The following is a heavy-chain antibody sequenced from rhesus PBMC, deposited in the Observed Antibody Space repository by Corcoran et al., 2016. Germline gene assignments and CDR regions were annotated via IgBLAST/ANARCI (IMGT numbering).Heavy chain of an antibody. J-gene: IGHJ6*01. CDR1: GITLSAFY. D-gene: IGHD3-16*01. V-gene: IGHV3-58*01. CDR3: ARSPSGSL. Sequence: EALLMVSGGGLVQPGGFLRLPCVASGITLSAFYIPRVRPAPGKGVEWVVLIRNKADGETADYALSVKGRVTISRDDSKSITYLQMNNLKTEDTDVYYCARSPSGSLWGQGVVVTVSS. CDR2: IRNKADGETA.